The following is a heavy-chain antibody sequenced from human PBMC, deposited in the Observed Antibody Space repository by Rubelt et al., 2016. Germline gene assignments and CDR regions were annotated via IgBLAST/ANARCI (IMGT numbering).Heavy chain of an antibody. D-gene: IGHD1-26*01. V-gene: IGHV4-59*08. CDR3: ARQASGIGADY. J-gene: IGHJ4*02. CDR1: GGSISSYY. Sequence: QVQLQQWGAGLLKPSETLSLTCTVSGGSISSYYWSWIRQPPGKGLEWTGYIYYSGSTNYTPSITSGVASSVDTSTNRFSLKVGSGTAADTAADYCARQASGIGADYWGQGTLVTVSS. CDR2: IYYSGST.